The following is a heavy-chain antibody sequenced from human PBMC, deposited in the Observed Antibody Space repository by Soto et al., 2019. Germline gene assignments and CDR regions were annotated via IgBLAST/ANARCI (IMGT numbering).Heavy chain of an antibody. V-gene: IGHV4-59*08. CDR1: SGPSRSHN. CDR2: IYHTGDT. CDR3: VRQGIGDLHGLVDV. J-gene: IGHJ6*02. Sequence: QVQLQQSGPGLVKPSETLSLTCTVSSGPSRSHNWGWIRQPPGGGLEWIGYIYHTGDTSYNPSLSXXVXXSADTSTNPISLTLRAVTAADTAVYYCVRQGIGDLHGLVDVWGQGTRVSVSS. D-gene: IGHD3-10*01.